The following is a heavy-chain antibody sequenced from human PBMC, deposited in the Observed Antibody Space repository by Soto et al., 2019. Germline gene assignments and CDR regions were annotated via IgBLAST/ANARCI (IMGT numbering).Heavy chain of an antibody. D-gene: IGHD4-4*01. CDR2: ISWDGGST. CDR3: AKDVFLHGYYGMDV. Sequence: GGSLRLSCAASGFTFDDYTMHWVRQAPGKGLEWVSLISWDGGSTYYADSVKGRFTISRDNSKNSLYLQMNSLRTEDTALYYCAKDVFLHGYYGMDVCGQGTTVTVSS. CDR1: GFTFDDYT. J-gene: IGHJ6*02. V-gene: IGHV3-43*01.